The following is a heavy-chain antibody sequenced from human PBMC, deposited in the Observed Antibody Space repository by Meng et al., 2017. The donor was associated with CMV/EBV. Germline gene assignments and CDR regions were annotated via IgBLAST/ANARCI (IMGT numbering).Heavy chain of an antibody. D-gene: IGHD2-2*01. CDR3: ARGLGYCSSTSCYGRFDP. V-gene: IGHV1-18*01. Sequence: ASVKVSCKASGYTFTSYGISWVRQAPGQGLEWMGWISAYNGNTNYAQKLQGRVTMTTDTSTSTAYMELRSLRSDDTAVYYCARGLGYCSSTSCYGRFDPWGQGTLVTVSS. CDR1: GYTFTSYG. J-gene: IGHJ5*02. CDR2: ISAYNGNT.